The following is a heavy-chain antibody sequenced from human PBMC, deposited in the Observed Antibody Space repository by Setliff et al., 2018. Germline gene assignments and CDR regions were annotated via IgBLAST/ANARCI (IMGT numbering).Heavy chain of an antibody. Sequence: ASVKVSCKASGFSFTDYLMNWMRQAPEQGLEWMGLVDPEDGETIYAEKFQGRVTITADTSTDTAYMELSSLRSEDTAVYYCATLTGDRRYYFDYWGQGTLVTVSS. V-gene: IGHV1-69-2*01. CDR1: GFSFTDYL. D-gene: IGHD7-27*01. CDR3: ATLTGDRRYYFDY. J-gene: IGHJ4*02. CDR2: VDPEDGET.